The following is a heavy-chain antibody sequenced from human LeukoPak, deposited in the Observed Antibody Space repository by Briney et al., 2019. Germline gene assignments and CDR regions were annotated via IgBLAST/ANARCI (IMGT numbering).Heavy chain of an antibody. Sequence: GGSPRLSCATFGFAFSDYWMTWVRQVPGKGLEWVANINREGNEKYYVDSVKGRFTISRDNAKNSVDLQMDSLRVEDTAVYYCARVGTWELQRVFDFWGQGTLVTVSS. J-gene: IGHJ4*02. CDR1: GFAFSDYW. CDR2: INREGNEK. V-gene: IGHV3-7*01. CDR3: ARVGTWELQRVFDF. D-gene: IGHD1-26*01.